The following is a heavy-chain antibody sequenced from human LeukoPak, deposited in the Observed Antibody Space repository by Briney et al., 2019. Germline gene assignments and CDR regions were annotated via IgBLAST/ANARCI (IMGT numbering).Heavy chain of an antibody. CDR3: ARQGIRVRLLRFLEWLSDFDY. J-gene: IGHJ4*02. D-gene: IGHD3-3*01. Sequence: PGGSLRLSCAASGFTFSSYAMSWVRQAPGKGLEWVSAISGSGGSTYYADSVKGRFTISRDNSKNTLYLQMNSLRAEDTAVYYCARQGIRVRLLRFLEWLSDFDYWGQGTLVTVSS. CDR2: ISGSGGST. V-gene: IGHV3-23*01. CDR1: GFTFSSYA.